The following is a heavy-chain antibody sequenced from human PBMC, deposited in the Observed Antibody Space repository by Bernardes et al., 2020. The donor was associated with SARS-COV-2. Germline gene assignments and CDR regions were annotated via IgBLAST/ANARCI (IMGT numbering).Heavy chain of an antibody. J-gene: IGHJ4*02. CDR2: INNYNGKA. CDR3: VSDLGGIMGY. CDR1: GYTFVNYG. V-gene: IGHV1-18*01. D-gene: IGHD3-16*01. Sequence: ASVKVSCKASGYTFVNYGINWVRQAPGQGLEWMGWINNYNGKADYAQKLQGRVAMTTDISTSTAYMELRSLRSDDTAIYYCVSDLGGIMGYWGQGTLVTVSS.